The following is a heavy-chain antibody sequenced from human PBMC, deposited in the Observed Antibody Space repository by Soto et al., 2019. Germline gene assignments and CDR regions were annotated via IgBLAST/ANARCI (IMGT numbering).Heavy chain of an antibody. CDR3: VRVPTSYEDIIGSQPFHP. V-gene: IGHV4-31*03. J-gene: IGHJ5*02. D-gene: IGHD3-10*01. CDR2: IHYSGGATYSP. Sequence: QVQLQESAPGLVEPSQTLSLICTVSSAAIISDGYYWTWIRQHPGKGLEWLGYIHYSGGATYSPSCHPSIKSRIDMSVDTSKRLFSLKLPYVSAAGKALYYSVRVPTSYEDIIGSQPFHPLGQGTLVTVSS. CDR1: SAAIISDGYY.